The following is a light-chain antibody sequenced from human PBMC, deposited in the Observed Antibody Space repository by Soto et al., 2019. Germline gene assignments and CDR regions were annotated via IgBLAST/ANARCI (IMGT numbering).Light chain of an antibody. CDR1: SGSVSTSYY. CDR3: VLYMGSGIWV. Sequence: QTVVTQEPSFSVSPGGTVTLTCGLSSGSVSTSYYPSWYQQTPGQAPRTLIYSTNTRSSGVPDRFSGSILGHKAALTSTGAQADDESDYSCVLYMGSGIWVFGGGTKVTVL. CDR2: STN. J-gene: IGLJ3*02. V-gene: IGLV8-61*01.